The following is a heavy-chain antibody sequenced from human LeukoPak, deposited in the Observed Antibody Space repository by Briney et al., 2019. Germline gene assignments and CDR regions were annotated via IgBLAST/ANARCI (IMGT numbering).Heavy chain of an antibody. J-gene: IGHJ4*02. CDR2: IIPIFGTA. Sequence: SVNVSCKASGGTFSSYAISWVRQAPGQGLEWMGGIIPIFGTANYAQKFQGRVTITADESTSTAYMELSSLRSEDTAVYYCATEYSSSSPPRYWGQGTLVTVSS. V-gene: IGHV1-69*01. D-gene: IGHD6-6*01. CDR1: GGTFSSYA. CDR3: ATEYSSSSPPRY.